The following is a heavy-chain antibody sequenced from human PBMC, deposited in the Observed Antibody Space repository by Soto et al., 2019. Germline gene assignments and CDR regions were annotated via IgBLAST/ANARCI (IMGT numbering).Heavy chain of an antibody. D-gene: IGHD2-2*01. CDR2: IGESGTPT. J-gene: IGHJ6*02. Sequence: PGGSLRLSCAASGFTFSSYAMKWVRQAPGKGLEWVSLIGESGTPTYYADSVKGRFAISGDNSRNTLFLEMYSLRAEDTAVYYCARYIPGVRYYGMDVWGQGTSVTVSS. CDR3: ARYIPGVRYYGMDV. V-gene: IGHV3-23*01. CDR1: GFTFSSYA.